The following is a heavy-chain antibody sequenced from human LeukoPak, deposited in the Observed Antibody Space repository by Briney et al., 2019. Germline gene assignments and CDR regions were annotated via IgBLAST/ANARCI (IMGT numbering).Heavy chain of an antibody. Sequence: GRSLRLSCAASRFTFSSYAMHWVRQAPGKGLEWVAIISYDGSDKSYADSVEGRFTISRDNSKNTLFLQLNSLRAEDTAVYYCARENFVSAYFDYWGQGTLVTVSS. CDR2: ISYDGSDK. V-gene: IGHV3-30*01. J-gene: IGHJ4*02. CDR1: RFTFSSYA. CDR3: ARENFVSAYFDY. D-gene: IGHD6-6*01.